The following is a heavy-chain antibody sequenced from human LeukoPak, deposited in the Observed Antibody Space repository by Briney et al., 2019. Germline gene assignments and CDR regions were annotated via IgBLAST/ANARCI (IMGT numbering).Heavy chain of an antibody. Sequence: GGSLRLSCAASGFTFSGNAITWVRQAPGKGLKWVSSISGSGGSTYYADSVKGRFTISRDNSKNTVYLQMSGLRAEDTAVYYCAKPRGYSYGEIDYWGQGTLVTVSS. CDR2: ISGSGGST. J-gene: IGHJ4*02. CDR1: GFTFSGNA. D-gene: IGHD5-18*01. CDR3: AKPRGYSYGEIDY. V-gene: IGHV3-23*01.